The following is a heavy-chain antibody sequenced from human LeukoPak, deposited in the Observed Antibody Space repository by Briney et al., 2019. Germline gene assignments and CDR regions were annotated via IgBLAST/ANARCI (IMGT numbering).Heavy chain of an antibody. CDR1: GFTVTNTY. D-gene: IGHD2/OR15-2a*01. J-gene: IGHJ4*02. Sequence: GGSLRLSCAASGFTVTNTYMTWVRQAPGKGPQWVSIIYSDGTAYFADSVSGRFTISRDNSKNTLYLQMNSLTDEDTAVYYCAKDRHPEFWGQGTLVTVSS. V-gene: IGHV3-66*01. CDR3: AKDRHPEF. CDR2: IYSDGTA.